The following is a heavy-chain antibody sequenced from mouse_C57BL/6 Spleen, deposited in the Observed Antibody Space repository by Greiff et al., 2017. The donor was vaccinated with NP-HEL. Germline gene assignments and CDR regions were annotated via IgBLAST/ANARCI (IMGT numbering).Heavy chain of an antibody. CDR3: ERSFITTVVATRYFDV. J-gene: IGHJ1*03. CDR2: INPGSGGT. V-gene: IGHV1-54*01. CDR1: GYPFTNYL. Sequence: VQLQQSGAELVRPGTSVKVSCKASGYPFTNYLIEWVKQRPGQGLEWIGVINPGSGGTNYNEKFKGKATLTADKSSSTAYMQLSSLTAEDSAVYFCERSFITTVVATRYFDVWGTGTTVTVSS. D-gene: IGHD1-1*01.